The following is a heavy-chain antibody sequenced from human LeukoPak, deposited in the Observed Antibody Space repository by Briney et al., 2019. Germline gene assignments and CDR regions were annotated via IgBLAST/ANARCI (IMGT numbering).Heavy chain of an antibody. Sequence: SSETLPLTCSVYGGSFSGYYWSWIRQPPGKGLEWIGEINHSGSTNYNPSLKSRVTISVDTSKNQFSLRLSSVTAADTAVYYCARRVFRYCSSTSWPPCRMNDWFDPWGQGTLVTVSS. CDR1: GGSFSGYY. CDR2: INHSGST. V-gene: IGHV4-34*01. CDR3: ARRVFRYCSSTSWPPCRMNDWFDP. D-gene: IGHD2-2*01. J-gene: IGHJ5*02.